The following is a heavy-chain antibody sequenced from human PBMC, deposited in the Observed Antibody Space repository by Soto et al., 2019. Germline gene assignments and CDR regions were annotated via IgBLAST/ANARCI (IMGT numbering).Heavy chain of an antibody. Sequence: QVQLVESGGGVVQPGRSLRLSCAASGFTFSSYAMHGVRQAPGKGLEWVAVISYDGSNKYYADSVKGRFTISRDNSKNTLYLQMNSLRAEDTAVYYCARGGSYYDSSGYYSRYYYYYGMDVWGQGTTVTVSS. V-gene: IGHV3-30-3*01. CDR1: GFTFSSYA. CDR2: ISYDGSNK. D-gene: IGHD3-22*01. J-gene: IGHJ6*02. CDR3: ARGGSYYDSSGYYSRYYYYYGMDV.